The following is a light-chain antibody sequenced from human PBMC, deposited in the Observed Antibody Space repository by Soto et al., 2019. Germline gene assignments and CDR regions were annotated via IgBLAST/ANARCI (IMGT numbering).Light chain of an antibody. CDR3: ASWDDSLSAVL. Sequence: QSVLTQPPSASGTPGQRVTISCSGGSYNVGKNLVYWYQQRPGTAPKLIIYSNNQRPSGVPDRFSGSKSGTSASLAISGLQSEDETDYYCASWDDSLSAVLFGGGTKLTVL. CDR2: SNN. J-gene: IGLJ2*01. V-gene: IGLV1-47*02. CDR1: SYNVGKNL.